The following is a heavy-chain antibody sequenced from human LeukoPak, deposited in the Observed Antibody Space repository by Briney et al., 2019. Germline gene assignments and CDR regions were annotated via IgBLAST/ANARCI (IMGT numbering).Heavy chain of an antibody. CDR3: ARGGGHSRDIVVVPAASRAFDI. V-gene: IGHV3-21*01. CDR1: GFTFSSYS. Sequence: GGSLRLSCAASGFTFSSYSMNWVRQAPGKGLEWVSSISSSSSYIYYADSVKGRFTISRDNAKNSLYLQMNSLRAEDTAVYYCARGGGHSRDIVVVPAASRAFDIWGQGTMVTVSS. CDR2: ISSSSSYI. D-gene: IGHD2-2*01. J-gene: IGHJ3*02.